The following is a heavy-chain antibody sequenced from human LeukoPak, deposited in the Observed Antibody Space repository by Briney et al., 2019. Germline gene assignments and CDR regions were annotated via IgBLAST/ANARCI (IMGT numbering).Heavy chain of an antibody. V-gene: IGHV3-53*01. J-gene: IGHJ4*02. CDR2: IYSGGSI. D-gene: IGHD2-2*01. CDR1: GFTVSNNY. Sequence: GGSPRLSCAASGFTVSNNYMSWVRQAPGKGLEWVSVIYSGGSIYYADSVKGRFTISRDISKSTVYLQMNSLRAGDTAVYYCAKDNRQDIVVVPAASFDYWGQGTLVTVSS. CDR3: AKDNRQDIVVVPAASFDY.